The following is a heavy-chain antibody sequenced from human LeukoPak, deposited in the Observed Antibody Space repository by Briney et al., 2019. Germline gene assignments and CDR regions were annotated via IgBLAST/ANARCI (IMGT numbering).Heavy chain of an antibody. Sequence: GGSLRLXCAASGFTFDDYAMHWVRQAPGKGLEWVSLISGDGGSTYYADSVKGRFTISRDNSKNSLYLQMNSLRTEDTALYYCAKAPLRYFHWLSFGTPYYFDYWGQGTLVTVSS. CDR1: GFTFDDYA. CDR2: ISGDGGST. J-gene: IGHJ4*02. CDR3: AKAPLRYFHWLSFGTPYYFDY. D-gene: IGHD3-9*01. V-gene: IGHV3-43*02.